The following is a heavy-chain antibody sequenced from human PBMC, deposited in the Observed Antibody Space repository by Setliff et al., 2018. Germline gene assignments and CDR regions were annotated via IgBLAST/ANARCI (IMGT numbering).Heavy chain of an antibody. CDR2: IFYSGDT. CDR1: GGSVTSHY. CDR3: ARGGTYRYFDY. V-gene: IGHV4-59*02. J-gene: IGHJ4*02. Sequence: KASETLSLTCAVSGGSVTSHYWSWIRQPPGKGLEWIGFIFYSGDTNSNPSLKSRVTMSVDTSKNQFSLKLNSVTAADTAVYYCARGGTYRYFDYWGQGALVTVSS.